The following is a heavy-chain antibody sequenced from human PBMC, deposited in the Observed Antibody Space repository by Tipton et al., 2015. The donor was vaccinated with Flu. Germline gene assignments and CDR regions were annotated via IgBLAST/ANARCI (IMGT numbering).Heavy chain of an antibody. Sequence: TLSLTCTVSGYSISSGYYWGWIRQPPGKGLEWIGSIYHSGSTYYNPSLKSRVTISVDTSKNQFSLKLSSVTAADTAVYYRARLQTRWAFDIWGQGTMVTVSS. J-gene: IGHJ3*02. CDR2: IYHSGST. D-gene: IGHD5-24*01. CDR3: ARLQTRWAFDI. V-gene: IGHV4-38-2*02. CDR1: GYSISSGYY.